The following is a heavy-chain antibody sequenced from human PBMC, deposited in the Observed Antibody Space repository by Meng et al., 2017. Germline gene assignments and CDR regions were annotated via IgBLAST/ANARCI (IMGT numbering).Heavy chain of an antibody. CDR2: IKSKTDRGTT. CDR3: TTGAFHY. Sequence: VVSGGGLVKPGGSLEFACAGSGFTFGNAWRSWVGRASGEGLEWVGRIKSKTDRGTTDYAAPVKGRFTISRDDSKNTLYLQMNSQKAEDTAVYYCTTGAFHYWGQGTLVTVSS. J-gene: IGHJ4*02. V-gene: IGHV3-15*01. CDR1: GFTFGNAW.